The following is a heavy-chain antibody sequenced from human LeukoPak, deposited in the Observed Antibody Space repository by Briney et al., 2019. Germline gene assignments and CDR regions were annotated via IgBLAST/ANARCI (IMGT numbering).Heavy chain of an antibody. D-gene: IGHD3-16*02. CDR2: ISSSGGNT. CDR1: RFTFSASA. J-gene: IGHJ3*01. V-gene: IGHV3-23*01. Sequence: GGSLRLSCAASRFTFSASAMTWVRQVPGKGLEWVSLISSSGGNTYYADSVKGRFTISRDNSKNTLSLQMNSLRVEDTAIYYCAKDIQLSTWGLGTMVTVSS. CDR3: AKDIQLST.